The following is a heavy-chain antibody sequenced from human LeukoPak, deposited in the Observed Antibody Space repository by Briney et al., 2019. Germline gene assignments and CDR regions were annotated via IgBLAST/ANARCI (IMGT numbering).Heavy chain of an antibody. J-gene: IGHJ4*02. CDR2: IYYSGST. Sequence: SETLSLTCTVSGGSISSGNYYWNWIRQHPGKGLEWIGYIYYSGSTYYNPSLKSRVNISVDTSKNQFSLKLNSVTAADTAVYYCARMGIVGATGYYFDYWGQGTLVTVFS. CDR1: GGSISSGNYY. V-gene: IGHV4-31*03. CDR3: ARMGIVGATGYYFDY. D-gene: IGHD1-26*01.